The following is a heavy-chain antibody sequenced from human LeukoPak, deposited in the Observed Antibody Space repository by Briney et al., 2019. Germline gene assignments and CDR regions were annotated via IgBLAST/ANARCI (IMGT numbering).Heavy chain of an antibody. CDR1: GGSISSSSYY. D-gene: IGHD3-3*01. Sequence: PSETLSLTCTVSGGSISSSSYYWGWIRQPPGKGLEWIGSIYYSGSTYYNPSLKSRVTISVDTSKNQFSLKLSSVTAADTAVYYCARGYYDFWSGYSMEGMDVWGQGTTVTVSS. CDR2: IYYSGST. V-gene: IGHV4-39*07. J-gene: IGHJ6*02. CDR3: ARGYYDFWSGYSMEGMDV.